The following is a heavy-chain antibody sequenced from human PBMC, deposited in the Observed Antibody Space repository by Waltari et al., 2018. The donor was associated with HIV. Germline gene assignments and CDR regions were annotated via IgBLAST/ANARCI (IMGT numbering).Heavy chain of an antibody. CDR3: ARVRLRRLGSWAYQYYGLDV. CDR1: GYTLTELS. CDR2: FDPEDGET. D-gene: IGHD3-10*01. Sequence: QVQLVQSGAEVKKPGASVKVSCKVSGYTLTELSMHWVRQAPGKGLEWMGGFDPEDGETISEQKFQGRVTMTRNTSISTAYMELSSLRSEDTAVYYCARVRLRRLGSWAYQYYGLDVWGQGTTVTVFS. J-gene: IGHJ6*02. V-gene: IGHV1-24*01.